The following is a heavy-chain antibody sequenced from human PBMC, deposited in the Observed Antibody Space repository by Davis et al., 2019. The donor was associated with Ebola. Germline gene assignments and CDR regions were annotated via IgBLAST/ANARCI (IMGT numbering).Heavy chain of an antibody. V-gene: IGHV4-34*01. D-gene: IGHD3-3*01. CDR3: ARRLRFLEWPIGYYFDY. Sequence: PSETLSLTCAVYGGSFSGYYWGWIRQPPGKGLEWIGEINHSGSTNYNPSLKSRVTISVDTSKNQFSLKLSSVTAADTAVYYCARRLRFLEWPIGYYFDYWGQGTLVTVSS. CDR1: GGSFSGYY. J-gene: IGHJ4*02. CDR2: INHSGST.